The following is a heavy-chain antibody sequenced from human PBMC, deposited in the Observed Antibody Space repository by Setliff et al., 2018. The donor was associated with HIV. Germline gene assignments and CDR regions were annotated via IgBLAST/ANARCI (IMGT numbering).Heavy chain of an antibody. J-gene: IGHJ4*02. CDR1: GGSFSGYY. CDR3: ARGLDYYGSGSYLPLGY. CDR2: IIHSGGT. Sequence: SETLSLTCAVYGGSFSGYYWTWIRQPPGRGLEWIGEIIHSGGTNYNRSLKSRVTISVDTSKNQFSLKLSSVTAADTAVYYCARGLDYYGSGSYLPLGYWGQGTLVTVSS. D-gene: IGHD3-10*01. V-gene: IGHV4-34*01.